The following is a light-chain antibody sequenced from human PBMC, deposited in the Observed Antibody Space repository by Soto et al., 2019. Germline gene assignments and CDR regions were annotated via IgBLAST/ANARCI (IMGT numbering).Light chain of an antibody. CDR3: QKCNSSPLT. Sequence: DIPMTQSPSSLSASVGDRVTITCRTSQDIRNYLAWYQQKPGKVPKLLIYAASTLQSGVPSRFSGSGSGTDFTLTISSLQPEDVATYYCQKCNSSPLTFGGGTKVEI. J-gene: IGKJ4*01. CDR2: AAS. V-gene: IGKV1-27*01. CDR1: QDIRNY.